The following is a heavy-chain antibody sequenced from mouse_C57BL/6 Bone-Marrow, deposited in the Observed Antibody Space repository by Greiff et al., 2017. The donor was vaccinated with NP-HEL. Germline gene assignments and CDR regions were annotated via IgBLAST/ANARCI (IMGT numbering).Heavy chain of an antibody. J-gene: IGHJ1*03. V-gene: IGHV7-3*01. CDR1: GFTFTDYY. Sequence: DVMLVESGGGLVQPGGSLSLSCAASGFTFTDYYMSWVRQPPGKALEWLGFIRNKANGYTTEYSASVKGRFTISRDNSQSILYLQMNALRAEDSATYYCARSLITTVDFDVWGTGTTVTVSS. CDR3: ARSLITTVDFDV. CDR2: IRNKANGYTT. D-gene: IGHD1-1*01.